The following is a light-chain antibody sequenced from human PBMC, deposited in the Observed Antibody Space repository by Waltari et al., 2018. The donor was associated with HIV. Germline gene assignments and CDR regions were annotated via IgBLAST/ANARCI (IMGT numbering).Light chain of an antibody. CDR1: SSDVGGYNY. Sequence: QSALTQPASVSGSPGKSITISCTGTSSDVGGYNYVSWYQQHPGKAPKLMIYDVSNMPSGVSNRFSCSQSGNTASLTISGLQAEDEADYYCSSYTSSSTLEVFGGGTKLTVL. CDR2: DVS. V-gene: IGLV2-14*03. CDR3: SSYTSSSTLEV. J-gene: IGLJ3*02.